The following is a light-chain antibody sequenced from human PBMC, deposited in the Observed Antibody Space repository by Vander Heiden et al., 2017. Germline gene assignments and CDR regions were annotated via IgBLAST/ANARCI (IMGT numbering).Light chain of an antibody. V-gene: IGKV1-5*03. Sequence: DTQMTQSPSTLSASVGDRVTITCRASQSISSWLAWYQRKPGKAPKLMIYKASSLESGVPSRFSGSGSGTVFTLTISSLHPDDFATYYCQQYNSYRTCGQGTKVEIK. CDR3: QQYNSYRT. J-gene: IGKJ1*01. CDR2: KAS. CDR1: QSISSW.